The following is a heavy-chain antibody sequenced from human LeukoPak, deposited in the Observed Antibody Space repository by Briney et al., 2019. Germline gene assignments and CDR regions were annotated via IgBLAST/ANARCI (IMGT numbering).Heavy chain of an antibody. J-gene: IGHJ3*02. V-gene: IGHV3-9*01. CDR2: ISWNSGSI. CDR3: AKDRGYSSGWYRGDAFDI. CDR1: GFTFDDYA. Sequence: PGRSLRLSCAASGFTFDDYAMHWVRQAPGKGLEWVSGISWNSGSIGYADSVKGRFTISRDNAKNSLYLQMNSLRAEDTALYYCAKDRGYSSGWYRGDAFDIWGQGTMVTVSS. D-gene: IGHD6-19*01.